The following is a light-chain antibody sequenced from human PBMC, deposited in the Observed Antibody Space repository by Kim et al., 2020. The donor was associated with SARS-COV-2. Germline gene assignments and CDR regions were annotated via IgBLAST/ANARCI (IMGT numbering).Light chain of an antibody. J-gene: IGKJ4*01. V-gene: IGKV3-20*01. CDR2: GAS. Sequence: SPAETATLSCRASQSVSSSYLAWYQQKPGQAPRLLIYGASSRATGIPDRFSGSGSGTDFTLTISRLEPEDFAVYYCQQYGSPPLTFGGGTKVDIK. CDR3: QQYGSPPLT. CDR1: QSVSSSY.